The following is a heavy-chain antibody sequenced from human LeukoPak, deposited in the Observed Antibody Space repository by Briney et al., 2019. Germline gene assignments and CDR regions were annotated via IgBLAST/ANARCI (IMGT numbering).Heavy chain of an antibody. J-gene: IGHJ4*02. CDR3: ASVSVWELATHPGGSFDY. D-gene: IGHD5-24*01. V-gene: IGHV4-30-4*01. CDR1: GGLISRIEYY. CDR2: IYHTGTT. Sequence: SETLSLTCTVSGGLISRIEYYWSWIRQSPVKGLECLGHIYHTGTTLYSPHLNNRLTVSVDSSRNQFSLTLNSVTAADTAVYYCASVSVWELATHPGGSFDYWGRGILVTVSS.